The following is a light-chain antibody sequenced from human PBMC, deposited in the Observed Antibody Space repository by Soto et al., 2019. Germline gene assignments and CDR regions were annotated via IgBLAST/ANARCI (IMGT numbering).Light chain of an antibody. J-gene: IGLJ2*01. V-gene: IGLV2-11*01. CDR3: CSYAGSYSVI. Sequence: QSALTQPRSVSGSPGQSVTLSCTGTSSDVGGYNYVSWYQQHPGKAPKLMIYDVNKWPSGVPDRFSGSKSGNTASLTISGLQAEDEADYYCCSYAGSYSVIFGGGTKVTVL. CDR2: DVN. CDR1: SSDVGGYNY.